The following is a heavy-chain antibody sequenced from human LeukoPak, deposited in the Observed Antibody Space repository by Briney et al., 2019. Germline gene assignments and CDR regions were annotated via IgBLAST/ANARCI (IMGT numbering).Heavy chain of an antibody. D-gene: IGHD3-9*01. J-gene: IGHJ6*03. CDR1: GFTFSSYE. Sequence: GGSLRLSCAASGFTFSSYEMNWVRQAPGKGLEWVSYISSSGSTIYYADSVKGRFTISRDNAKNSLYLQMNSLRAEDTAVYYCARDGFVLRYFDWLLGRPYYYYMDVWGKGTTVTISS. CDR2: ISSSGSTI. CDR3: ARDGFVLRYFDWLLGRPYYYYMDV. V-gene: IGHV3-48*03.